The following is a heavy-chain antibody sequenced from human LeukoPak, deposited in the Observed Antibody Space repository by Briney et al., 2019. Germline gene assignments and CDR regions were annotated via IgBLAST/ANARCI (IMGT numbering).Heavy chain of an antibody. D-gene: IGHD3-22*01. Sequence: GGSLRLSCAASGFTFSSYWMSWVRQAPGKGLEWVANIKQDGSEKYYVDSVKGRFTISRDNAKNSLYLQMNSLRAEDTAVYYCARAVGITMIVVVITRSDAFDIWGQGTMVTVSS. CDR3: ARAVGITMIVVVITRSDAFDI. CDR2: IKQDGSEK. J-gene: IGHJ3*02. V-gene: IGHV3-7*01. CDR1: GFTFSSYW.